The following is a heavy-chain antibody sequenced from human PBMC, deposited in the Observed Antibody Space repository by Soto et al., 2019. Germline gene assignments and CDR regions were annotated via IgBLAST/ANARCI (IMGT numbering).Heavy chain of an antibody. J-gene: IGHJ5*02. CDR2: IYYSGST. CDR3: ARSGCSGGSCYWSWFDP. V-gene: IGHV4-59*08. Sequence: SETLSLTCTVSGGSISSYYWSWIRQPPGKGLEWIGYIYYSGSTNYNPSLKSRVTISVDTSKNQFSLKLSSVTAADTAVYYCARSGCSGGSCYWSWFDPWGQGTLVTVSS. CDR1: GGSISSYY. D-gene: IGHD2-15*01.